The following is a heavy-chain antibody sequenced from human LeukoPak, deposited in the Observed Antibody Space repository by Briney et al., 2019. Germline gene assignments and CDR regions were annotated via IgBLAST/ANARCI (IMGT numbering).Heavy chain of an antibody. J-gene: IGHJ6*03. CDR2: IYYSGST. CDR1: GGSISSYY. D-gene: IGHD3-10*01. CDR3: ARDSPYYYGSGSATYYMDV. V-gene: IGHV4-59*01. Sequence: SEALSLTCTVSGGSISSYYWSWIRQPPGKGLEWIGYIYYSGSTNYNPSLKSRVTISVDTSKNQFSLKLSSVTAADTAVYYCARDSPYYYGSGSATYYMDVWGKGTTVTISS.